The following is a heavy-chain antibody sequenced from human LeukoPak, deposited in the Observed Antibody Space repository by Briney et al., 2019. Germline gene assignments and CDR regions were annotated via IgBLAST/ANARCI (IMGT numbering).Heavy chain of an antibody. V-gene: IGHV3-30*04. Sequence: GGSLRLSCVASGFTFSSYAMHWVRQAPGKGLEWVAVISYDGSNKYYADSVKGRFTISRDNSKNTLYLQMNSLRAEDTAVYYCARETSIAVAGTDYWGQGTLVTVSS. CDR2: ISYDGSNK. CDR1: GFTFSSYA. D-gene: IGHD6-19*01. J-gene: IGHJ4*02. CDR3: ARETSIAVAGTDY.